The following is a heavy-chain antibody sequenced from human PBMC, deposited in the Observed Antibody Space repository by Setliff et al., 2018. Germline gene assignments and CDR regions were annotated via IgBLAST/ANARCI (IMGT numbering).Heavy chain of an antibody. D-gene: IGHD4-17*01. J-gene: IGHJ4*02. V-gene: IGHV1-46*01. CDR3: ARAEWSDYVPFLIDY. CDR1: GYTFTSYY. CDR2: INPSGGST. Sequence: ASVKVSCKASGYTFTSYYMHWVRQAPGQGLEWMGIINPSGGSTSYAQKFQGRVTMTRDTSTSTVYMELSSLRSEDTAVYYCARAEWSDYVPFLIDYWGQGTLVTVSS.